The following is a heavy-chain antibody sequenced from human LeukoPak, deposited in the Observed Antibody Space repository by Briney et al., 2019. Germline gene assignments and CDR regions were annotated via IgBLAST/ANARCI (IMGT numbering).Heavy chain of an antibody. V-gene: IGHV1-8*01. D-gene: IGHD6-19*01. CDR2: INPNSGNT. J-gene: IGHJ6*02. CDR1: GYTFTSYD. CDR3: ARDPDSSGWENGMDV. Sequence: WASVKVSFKGSGYTFTSYDINLLRQATGQGLEWMGWINPNSGNTGYAQKFQGRVTMTRNTSISTAYMELSSLRSEDTAVYYCARDPDSSGWENGMDVWGQGTTVTVSS.